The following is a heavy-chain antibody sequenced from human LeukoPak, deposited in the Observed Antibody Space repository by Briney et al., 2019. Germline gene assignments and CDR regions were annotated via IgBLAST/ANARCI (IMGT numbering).Heavy chain of an antibody. V-gene: IGHV4-34*01. Sequence: PSETLSLTCAVYGGSFSGYYWNWIRQPPGKGLEWIGSIYYSGSTYYNPSLKSRVTISVDTSKNQFSLKLSSVTAADTAVYYCARHIPSHWFDPWGQGILVTVSS. CDR2: IYYSGST. CDR3: ARHIPSHWFDP. CDR1: GGSFSGYY. D-gene: IGHD2-21*01. J-gene: IGHJ5*02.